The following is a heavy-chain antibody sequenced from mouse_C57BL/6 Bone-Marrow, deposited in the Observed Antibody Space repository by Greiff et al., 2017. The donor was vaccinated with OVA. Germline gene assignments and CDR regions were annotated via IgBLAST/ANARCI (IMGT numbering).Heavy chain of an antibody. D-gene: IGHD2-3*01. CDR1: GFTFTDYY. CDR3: AKSGYCRHWYFDV. Sequence: EVMLVESGGGLVQPGGSLSLSCAASGFTFTDYYMSWVRQPPGKALEWLGFIRNKANGYTTEYSASVKDRFTISREKSQSILYLQMNALRAEDSATYYGAKSGYCRHWYFDVWGTGTTVTVSS. V-gene: IGHV7-3*01. J-gene: IGHJ1*03. CDR2: IRNKANGYTT.